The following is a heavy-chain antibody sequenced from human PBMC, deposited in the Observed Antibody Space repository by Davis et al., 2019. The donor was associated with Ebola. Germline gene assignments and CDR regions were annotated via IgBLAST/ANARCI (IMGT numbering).Heavy chain of an antibody. J-gene: IGHJ6*04. CDR2: CYHAGST. CDR1: GYSTGTVDC. V-gene: IGHV4-38-2*02. Sequence: SETLSLTFTVSGYSTGTVDCSGWARQPPRKAPQRSGRCYHAGSTYYNPSLKSRVTISVDTSKTQFCLKLRSVTAADTAVYYCARVGLGELIFVYGMDVWGKGTTVTVSS. D-gene: IGHD3-10*01. CDR3: ARVGLGELIFVYGMDV.